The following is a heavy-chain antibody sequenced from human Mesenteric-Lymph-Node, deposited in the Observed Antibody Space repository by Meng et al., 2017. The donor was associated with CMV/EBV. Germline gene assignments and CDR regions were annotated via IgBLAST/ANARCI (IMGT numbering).Heavy chain of an antibody. V-gene: IGHV4-39*01. CDR1: GYSISNSTYY. D-gene: IGHD3-22*01. CDR2: VHHSGTT. J-gene: IGHJ4*02. CDR3: ARRGNYDSDYSEY. Sequence: QLQEPGPGPVKPSEPLSPSCIVSGYSISNSTYYWTWIRQPPGKGLEWIGSVHHSGTTYYNPSLKGRLTISVDTSANLFSLRLTTVTAADTATYYCARRGNYDSDYSEYWGQGTLVTVSS.